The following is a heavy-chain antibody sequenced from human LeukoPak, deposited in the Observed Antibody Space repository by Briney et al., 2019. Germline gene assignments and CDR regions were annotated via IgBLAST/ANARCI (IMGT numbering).Heavy chain of an antibody. CDR1: GFTFSSYA. CDR3: ARGSVQLWLRDTYYYMDV. V-gene: IGHV3-20*04. D-gene: IGHD5-18*01. CDR2: INWNGRIT. J-gene: IGHJ6*03. Sequence: GGSLRLSCAASGFTFSSYAMNWVRQVPGRGLEWVSGINWNGRITEYADSVKDRFTISRQNTKNSLYLYMNNLGGEDTALYFCARGSVQLWLRDTYYYMDVWGKGITVTVSS.